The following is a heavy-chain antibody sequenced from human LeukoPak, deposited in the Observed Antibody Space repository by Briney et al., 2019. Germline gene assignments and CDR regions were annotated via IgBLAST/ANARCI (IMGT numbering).Heavy chain of an antibody. D-gene: IGHD6-13*01. CDR2: INHTGDTI. CDR3: ARCAPPPSSWYRYYYGMDV. Sequence: GGSLRLSCAASGFTFNYFSMNWVRQAPGKGLEWLLYINHTGDTIYYADSVKGRFTIARDNAKDTVYLQMNGLRAEDTAMYYCARCAPPPSSWYRYYYGMDVWGQGTTVTVSS. V-gene: IGHV3-48*01. CDR1: GFTFNYFS. J-gene: IGHJ6*02.